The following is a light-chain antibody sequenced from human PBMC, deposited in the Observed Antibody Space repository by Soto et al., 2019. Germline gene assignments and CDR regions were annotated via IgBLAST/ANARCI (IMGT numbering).Light chain of an antibody. Sequence: EIVMTQSPATLSVSPGERVTLSCRASQSVSLNLAWYLQKPGQAPRLLIYGASTRATGVPARFSGSGSGTEFTLTISSLQSEDFAVYHCQQYNKWPRTFGQGTKVEIQ. V-gene: IGKV3-15*01. CDR1: QSVSLN. CDR3: QQYNKWPRT. J-gene: IGKJ1*01. CDR2: GAS.